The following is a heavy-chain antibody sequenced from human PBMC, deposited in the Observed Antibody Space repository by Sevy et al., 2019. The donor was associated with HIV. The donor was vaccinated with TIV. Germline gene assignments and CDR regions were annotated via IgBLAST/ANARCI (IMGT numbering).Heavy chain of an antibody. V-gene: IGHV3-73*01. J-gene: IGHJ4*02. CDR3: TCGYGRFDY. CDR2: IRSKPNNYAT. Sequence: GGSLRLSCAASGFTFTDSAMFWVRQASGKGLEWVGGIRSKPNNYATALAASIKDRFSISRDDSKNTTYLQMNSLKVEDTAVYYCTCGYGRFDYWGLGTLVTVSS. CDR1: GFTFTDSA. D-gene: IGHD2-15*01.